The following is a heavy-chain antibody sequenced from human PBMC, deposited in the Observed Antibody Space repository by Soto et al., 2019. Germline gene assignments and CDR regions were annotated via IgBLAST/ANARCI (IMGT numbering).Heavy chain of an antibody. V-gene: IGHV1-69*08. J-gene: IGHJ4*02. CDR2: IIPILGIA. Sequence: QVQLVQSGAEVKKPGSSVKVSCKASGGTFISYTISWVRQAPGQGLEWMGRIIPILGIANYAQKFQGRVTITADKSTSTAYMELSSLRSEDTAVYYCARENGVVVVPAAIGKYYFDYWGQGTLVTFSS. CDR3: ARENGVVVVPAAIGKYYFDY. CDR1: GGTFISYT. D-gene: IGHD2-2*01.